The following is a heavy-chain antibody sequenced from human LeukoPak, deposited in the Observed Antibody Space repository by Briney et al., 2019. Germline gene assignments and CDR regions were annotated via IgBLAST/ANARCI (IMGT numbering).Heavy chain of an antibody. CDR2: ISGSGGST. D-gene: IGHD4-17*01. V-gene: IGHV3-23*01. CDR1: GFTFSSCA. J-gene: IGHJ4*02. CDR3: ASDPPTTVTTFGDY. Sequence: PGGSLRLSCAASGFTFSSCAMSWVRQAPGKGLEWVSAISGSGGSTYYADSVKGRFTISRDNSKNTLYLQMNSLRAEDTAVYYCASDPPTTVTTFGDYWGQGTLVTASS.